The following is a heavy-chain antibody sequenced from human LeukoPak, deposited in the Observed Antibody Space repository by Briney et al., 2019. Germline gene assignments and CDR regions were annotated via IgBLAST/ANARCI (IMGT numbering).Heavy chain of an antibody. Sequence: GGSLRLSCAASGFTFSSYAMHWVRQAPGKGLEWVAVISYDGSNKYYADSVKGRFTISRDNSKNTLYLQMNSLRAEDTAVYYCARGGKYYFDYWGQGTLVIVSS. D-gene: IGHD3-16*01. CDR1: GFTFSSYA. CDR3: ARGGKYYFDY. V-gene: IGHV3-30-3*01. J-gene: IGHJ4*02. CDR2: ISYDGSNK.